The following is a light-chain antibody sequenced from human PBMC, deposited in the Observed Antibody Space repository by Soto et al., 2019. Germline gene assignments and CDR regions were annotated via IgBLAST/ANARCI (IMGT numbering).Light chain of an antibody. V-gene: IGLV1-51*01. CDR3: GAWDSSLTTYD. J-gene: IGLJ1*01. CDR1: SSNIGRNY. Sequence: QSVLTQPPSVSAAPGQKVTISCSGSSSNIGRNYVSWYQHLPGTAPKLLIYDADKRPSGIPDRFSGYKSGASATLGITGLQTGDEADYYCGAWDSSLTTYDFGNGTKVTVL. CDR2: DAD.